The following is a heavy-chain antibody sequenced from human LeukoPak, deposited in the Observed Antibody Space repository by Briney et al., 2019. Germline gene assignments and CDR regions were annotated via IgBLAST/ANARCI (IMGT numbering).Heavy chain of an antibody. D-gene: IGHD3-10*01. J-gene: IGHJ4*02. Sequence: ASVKVSCKASGYTFTGYYMHWVRQAPGQGLEWMGWINPNSDGTNYAQKFQGRVTMTRDTSISTAYMELSRLRSDDTAVYYCARSPRITMVRGVIYYFDYWGQGTLVTVSS. CDR1: GYTFTGYY. CDR3: ARSPRITMVRGVIYYFDY. CDR2: INPNSDGT. V-gene: IGHV1-2*02.